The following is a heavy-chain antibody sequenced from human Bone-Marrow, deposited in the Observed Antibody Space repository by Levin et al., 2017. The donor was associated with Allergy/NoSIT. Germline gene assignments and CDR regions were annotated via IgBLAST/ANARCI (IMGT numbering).Heavy chain of an antibody. V-gene: IGHV3-66*01. CDR3: ARSDSRGRLTFDM. D-gene: IGHD6-19*01. Sequence: GGSLRLSYAASGFPVSSNYMSWVRQAPGKGLEWISVIQSGGTTYYVDSVKGRFIISRDDSQNILYLQMNSLRAEDTAMYYCARSDSRGRLTFDMWGLGTMVTVSP. CDR1: GFPVSSNY. J-gene: IGHJ3*02. CDR2: IQSGGTT.